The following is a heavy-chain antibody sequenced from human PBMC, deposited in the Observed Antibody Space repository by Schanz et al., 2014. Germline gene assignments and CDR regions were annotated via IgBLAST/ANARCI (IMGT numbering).Heavy chain of an antibody. CDR3: ARAHGNNWYGKGLDY. V-gene: IGHV3-30-3*01. J-gene: IGHJ4*02. CDR2: ISNDGSIK. CDR1: GFIFSRAW. D-gene: IGHD1-1*01. Sequence: VKLVESGGALVKPGGSLRLSCAASGFIFSRAWMSWVRQAPGKGLEWVALISNDGSIKYYADSVEGRFTISRDNSKNTLYLQMNSLRADDTAVYFCARAHGNNWYGKGLDYWGQGTQVTVSS.